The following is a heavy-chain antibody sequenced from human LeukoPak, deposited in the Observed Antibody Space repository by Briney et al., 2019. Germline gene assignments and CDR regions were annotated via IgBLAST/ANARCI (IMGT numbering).Heavy chain of an antibody. CDR1: GGTFSSYA. CDR2: IIPIFGTA. Sequence: AASVKVSCKASGGTFSSYAISWVRQAPGQGLEWMGGIIPIFGTANYAQKFQGRVTITTDESTSTAYMELSSLRSEDTAVYYCARAYYYDSSGPPLGAFDIWGQGTMVAVSS. J-gene: IGHJ3*02. CDR3: ARAYYYDSSGPPLGAFDI. V-gene: IGHV1-69*05. D-gene: IGHD3-22*01.